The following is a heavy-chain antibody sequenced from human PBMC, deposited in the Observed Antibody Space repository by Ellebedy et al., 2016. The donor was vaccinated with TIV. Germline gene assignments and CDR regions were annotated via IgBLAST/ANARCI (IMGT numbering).Heavy chain of an antibody. D-gene: IGHD6-19*01. CDR1: GGSISSYY. CDR3: ARVRSSGWLVFDY. J-gene: IGHJ4*02. CDR2: IYYSGST. Sequence: MPSETLSLTCTVSGGSISSYYWSCIRQPPGKGLEWIGYIYYSGSTNYNPSLKSRVTISVDTSKNQFSLKLSSVTAADTALYYCARVRSSGWLVFDYWGQGTLVTVSS. V-gene: IGHV4-59*01.